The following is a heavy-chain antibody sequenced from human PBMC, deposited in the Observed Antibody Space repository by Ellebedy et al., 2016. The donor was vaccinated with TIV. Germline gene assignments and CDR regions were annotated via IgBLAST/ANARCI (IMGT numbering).Heavy chain of an antibody. CDR1: GYSFTTYW. CDR3: ATISTGWYYVYAADV. Sequence: GGSLRLSCQGSGYSFTTYWIGWVRQMPGKGLEWMGVIYPGGSDLKYGPSFQGQVTISADKSINTAYLQWSSLKASDTATYYCATISTGWYYVYAADVWGQGTTVAVSS. J-gene: IGHJ6*02. CDR2: IYPGGSDL. V-gene: IGHV5-51*01. D-gene: IGHD6-19*01.